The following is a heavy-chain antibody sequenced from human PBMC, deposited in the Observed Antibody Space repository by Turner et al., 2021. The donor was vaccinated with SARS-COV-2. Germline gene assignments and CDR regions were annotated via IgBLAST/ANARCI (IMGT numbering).Heavy chain of an antibody. J-gene: IGHJ4*02. CDR3: ATQAHGSIDGPWDF. CDR1: GIPFRSHS. Sequence: EVQLVESGGGLVEPGGSLRLSCAASGIPFRSHSMNWVRQAPGKGLEWVSSISDSGIQTYYADSMKGRFIISRDNAKNTLYLQMDGLRVEDTAVYFCATQAHGSIDGPWDFWGPGTLVSVSS. D-gene: IGHD3-16*02. CDR2: ISDSGIQT. V-gene: IGHV3-21*01.